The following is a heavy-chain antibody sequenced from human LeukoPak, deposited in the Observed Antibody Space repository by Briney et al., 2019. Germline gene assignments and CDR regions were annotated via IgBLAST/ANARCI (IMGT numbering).Heavy chain of an antibody. Sequence: PSETLSLTCTVSGGSISGSGYYWAWIRQPPEKGLEWIGSIYYSGSTYYNPSLKSRVTISVDKSKNQFSLKLSSVTAADTAVYYCAREGVSSGNAFDIWGQGTMVTVSS. CDR1: GGSISGSGYY. V-gene: IGHV4-39*07. CDR2: IYYSGST. CDR3: AREGVSSGNAFDI. J-gene: IGHJ3*02. D-gene: IGHD6-25*01.